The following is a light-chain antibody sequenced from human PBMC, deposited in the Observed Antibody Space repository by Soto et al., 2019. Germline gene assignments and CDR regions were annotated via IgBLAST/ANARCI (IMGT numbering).Light chain of an antibody. CDR2: DVS. CDR1: SSDVGGYNY. V-gene: IGLV2-14*01. J-gene: IGLJ1*01. Sequence: QSALTQPASVSVSPGQSTTISCTGTSSDVGGYNYVSWYQQHPGKAPKLMIYDVSNRPSGVSSRFSGSKSGNTASLTISGLQAEDGADYYCSSYTSSSIRYVFGTGTKVTVL. CDR3: SSYTSSSIRYV.